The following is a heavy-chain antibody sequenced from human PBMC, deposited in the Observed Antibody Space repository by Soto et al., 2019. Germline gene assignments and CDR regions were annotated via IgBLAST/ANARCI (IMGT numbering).Heavy chain of an antibody. J-gene: IGHJ4*02. CDR3: ARIFAGIPGTIRGFDH. CDR2: IFSNDQK. V-gene: IGHV2-26*01. D-gene: IGHD1-20*01. Sequence: QVTLKESGPVLVKPTETLTLTCTVSGFSISSSRMGVSWIRQPAGKALEWLAHIFSNDQKSYSTSLESRLTISRDTSKSQVVLTMTNMDPVDTATYFSARIFAGIPGTIRGFDHWGQGTLVTVSS. CDR1: GFSISSSRMG.